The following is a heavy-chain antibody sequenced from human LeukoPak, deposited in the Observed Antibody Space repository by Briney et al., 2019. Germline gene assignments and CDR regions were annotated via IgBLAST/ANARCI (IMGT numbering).Heavy chain of an antibody. D-gene: IGHD2-15*01. Sequence: PGGSLRLSCAASGFTFSSYAMSWVRQSPGKGLEWVSAISGSGGSTYYADSVKGRFTISRDNSKNTLYLQMNSLRAEDTAVYDCAKGDMVAATSFDYWGQGTLVTVSS. CDR3: AKGDMVAATSFDY. CDR1: GFTFSSYA. J-gene: IGHJ4*02. V-gene: IGHV3-23*01. CDR2: ISGSGGST.